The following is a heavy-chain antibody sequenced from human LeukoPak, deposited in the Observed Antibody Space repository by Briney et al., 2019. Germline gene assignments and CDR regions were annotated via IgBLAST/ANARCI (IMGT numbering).Heavy chain of an antibody. CDR1: GFTFTNAW. CDR2: IKSKTDGGTI. CDR3: TTEDYYDSSGYLYNWFDP. V-gene: IGHV3-15*05. Sequence: GGSLRLSCAASGFTFTNAWMSWVRQAPGKGLEGVGRIKSKTDGGTIHYAAPVKGRFTISRDDSKNTLYLQMNSLKTEDTAVYYCTTEDYYDSSGYLYNWFDPWGQGVLSPSPQ. J-gene: IGHJ5*02. D-gene: IGHD3-22*01.